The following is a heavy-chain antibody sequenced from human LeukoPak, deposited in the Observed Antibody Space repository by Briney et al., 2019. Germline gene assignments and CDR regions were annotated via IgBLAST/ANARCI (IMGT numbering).Heavy chain of an antibody. J-gene: IGHJ5*02. CDR3: ARGLLLWFGEFRFDP. CDR1: GVTFSSYW. Sequence: GGALRLSCAASGVTFSSYWMSWVRQAPGKGLEWGANIKQDGSEKYYVDSAKGRFTTSRDNAKNSLYLQMNSLRAEDTAVYYCARGLLLWFGEFRFDPWGQGTLVCVSS. V-gene: IGHV3-7*03. CDR2: IKQDGSEK. D-gene: IGHD3-10*01.